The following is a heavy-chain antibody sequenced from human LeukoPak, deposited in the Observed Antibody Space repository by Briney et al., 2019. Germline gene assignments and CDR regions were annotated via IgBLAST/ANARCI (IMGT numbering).Heavy chain of an antibody. D-gene: IGHD6-19*01. CDR3: ARGIAVAGTGFDY. V-gene: IGHV3-21*01. CDR1: GFTFSSYS. CDR2: ISSSSSYI. Sequence: GGSLRLSCAASGFTFSSYSMNWVRQAPGKGLEWVSSISSSSSYIYYADSVKGRFTISRDNAKNSLYLQMNSLRAEGTAVYYCARGIAVAGTGFDYWGQGTLVTVSS. J-gene: IGHJ4*02.